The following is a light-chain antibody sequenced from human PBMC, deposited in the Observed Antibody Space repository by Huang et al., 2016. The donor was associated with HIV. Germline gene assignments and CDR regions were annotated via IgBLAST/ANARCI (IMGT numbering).Light chain of an antibody. J-gene: IGKJ3*01. CDR2: AAS. Sequence: IRMTQSPSSLSASTGDRVTIPCRANQDINNFLAWYQQRPGSGPKLLIYAASTLQSGVPSRFSGNGSGTDFTLTIGCLHSEDVATYYCQQYDIHPLTFGPGTRVDIK. CDR1: QDINNF. CDR3: QQYDIHPLT. V-gene: IGKV1-8*01.